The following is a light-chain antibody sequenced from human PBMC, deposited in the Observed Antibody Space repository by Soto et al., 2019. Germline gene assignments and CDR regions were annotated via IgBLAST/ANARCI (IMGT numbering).Light chain of an antibody. Sequence: EIVMSQSAATVSVYQGERATLSCRASQSVSILLAWYQQKPGRAPRLLIHGATTRATGIPARFSGSGSGTEFTLTISRLEPEDFAVYYCLQYGSSPHTFGQGTRLEIK. CDR2: GAT. CDR3: LQYGSSPHT. CDR1: QSVSIL. J-gene: IGKJ5*01. V-gene: IGKV3-15*01.